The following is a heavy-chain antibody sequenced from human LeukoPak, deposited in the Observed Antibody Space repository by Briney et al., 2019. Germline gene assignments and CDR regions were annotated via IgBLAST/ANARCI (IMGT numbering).Heavy chain of an antibody. D-gene: IGHD2-2*01. J-gene: IGHJ5*02. V-gene: IGHV4-59*01. CDR2: IYYSGST. Sequence: KPSETLSLTCTVPGGSISSYYWSWIRQPPGKGLEWIGYIYYSGSTNYNPSLKSRVTISVDTSKSQFSLKLSSVTAADTAVYYCARVEPHIVVVPAAPRYWFDPWGQGTLVTVSS. CDR1: GGSISSYY. CDR3: ARVEPHIVVVPAAPRYWFDP.